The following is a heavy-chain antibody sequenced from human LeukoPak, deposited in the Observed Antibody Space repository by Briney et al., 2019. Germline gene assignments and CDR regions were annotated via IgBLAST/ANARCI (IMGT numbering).Heavy chain of an antibody. CDR2: IYSGGST. CDR1: GFTFSSYA. J-gene: IGHJ4*02. V-gene: IGHV3-66*01. CDR3: ARDPGGY. Sequence: GGSLRLSCAASGFTFSSYAMSWVRQAPGKGLEWVSVIYSGGSTYYADSVKGRFTISRDNSKNTLYLQMNSLRAEDTAVYYCARDPGGYWGQGTLVTVSS.